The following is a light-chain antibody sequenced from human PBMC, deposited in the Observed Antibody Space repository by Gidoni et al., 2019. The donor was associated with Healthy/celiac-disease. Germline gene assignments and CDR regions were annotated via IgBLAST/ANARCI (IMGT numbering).Light chain of an antibody. CDR3: QQDDNLPRT. V-gene: IGKV1-33*01. J-gene: IGKJ1*01. Sequence: DIQMTQSPSSLSASVGDRVTITCQASQDISNYLNWYQQKPGKAPKLLIYDASNLETGVPSRFSGSGSGTDFTFTISSLQPEDIAKYYCQQDDNLPRTFGQGTKVEIK. CDR2: DAS. CDR1: QDISNY.